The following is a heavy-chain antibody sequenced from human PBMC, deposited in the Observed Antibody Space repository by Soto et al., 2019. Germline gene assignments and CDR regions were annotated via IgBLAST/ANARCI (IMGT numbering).Heavy chain of an antibody. V-gene: IGHV3-23*01. CDR1: GFTFSSYA. Sequence: PGGSLRLSCAASGFTFSSYAMSWVRQAPGKGLEWVSAISGSGGSTYYADSVKGRFTISRDNSKNTLYLQMNSLRAEVTAVYYCAKDVANFLITFGGLIVSGAFDFWGQGIMVTLSS. CDR2: ISGSGGST. CDR3: AKDVANFLITFGGLIVSGAFDF. J-gene: IGHJ3*01. D-gene: IGHD3-16*02.